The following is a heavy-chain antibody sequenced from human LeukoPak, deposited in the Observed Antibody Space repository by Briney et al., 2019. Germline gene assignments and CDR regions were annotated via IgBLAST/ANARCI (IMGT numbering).Heavy chain of an antibody. J-gene: IGHJ4*02. CDR2: INHSGST. D-gene: IGHD3-22*01. CDR1: CGSFSGYY. V-gene: IGHV4-34*01. Sequence: PPETLSLTCAVYCGSFSGYYWSWIRQPPGKGLEWIGEINHSGSTNYNPSLKSRVTISVDTSKNQFSLKLSSVTAADTAVYYCARAQYYYDSSGSFGYWGQGTLVTVSS. CDR3: ARAQYYYDSSGSFGY.